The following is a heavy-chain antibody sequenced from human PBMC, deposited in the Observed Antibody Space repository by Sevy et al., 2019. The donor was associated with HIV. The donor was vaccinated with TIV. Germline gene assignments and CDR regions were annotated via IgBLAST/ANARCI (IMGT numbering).Heavy chain of an antibody. V-gene: IGHV3-53*01. D-gene: IGHD3-16*01. CDR1: GFSVRDNY. Sequence: GESLKISCVASGFSVRDNYMTWVRQAPGKGLEWVSLIYSGGSTYYADSVKGRFLISRVSPKNTLFLHMNSLRAGDTAVYYCARGGEAKDFDYWGRGTLVTVSS. CDR3: ARGGEAKDFDY. J-gene: IGHJ4*02. CDR2: IYSGGST.